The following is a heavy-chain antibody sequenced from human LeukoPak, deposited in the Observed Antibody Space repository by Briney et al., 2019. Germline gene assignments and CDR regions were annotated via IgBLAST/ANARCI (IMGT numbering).Heavy chain of an antibody. CDR1: GGSISSYY. V-gene: IGHV4-59*01. CDR3: ARANNWGRPDY. D-gene: IGHD7-27*01. CDR2: IYYSGST. Sequence: SETLSLTCTVSGGSISSYYWSWIRQPPGKGLEWIGYIYYSGSTNYNPSLKSRVTISVDTSKNQFSLKLSSVTAADTAVYYCARANNWGRPDYWGQGTLVTVSS. J-gene: IGHJ4*02.